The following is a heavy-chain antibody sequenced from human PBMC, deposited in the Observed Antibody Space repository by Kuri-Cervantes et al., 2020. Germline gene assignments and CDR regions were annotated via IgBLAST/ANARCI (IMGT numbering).Heavy chain of an antibody. CDR3: ARFGRHCTGGSCFCDY. Sequence: GESLKISCAASGFTFSSYWMSWIRQAPGKGLEWVSYISSSGSTIYYPDSVKGRFTISRDNAKNSLYLQMNGLRAEDTAVYYCARFGRHCTGGSCFCDYWGQGTLVTVSS. CDR1: GFTFSSYW. V-gene: IGHV3-11*01. D-gene: IGHD2-15*01. CDR2: ISSSGSTI. J-gene: IGHJ4*02.